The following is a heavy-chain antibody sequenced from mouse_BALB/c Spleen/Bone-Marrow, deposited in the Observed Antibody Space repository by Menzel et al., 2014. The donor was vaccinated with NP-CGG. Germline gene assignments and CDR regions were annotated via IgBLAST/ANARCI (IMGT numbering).Heavy chain of an antibody. CDR3: AREEGNFLAY. J-gene: IGHJ3*01. Sequence: EVMLVESGGGLVKPGGSLKLSCAASGFTFXSYAMSWVRQSPEKRLEWVAEISSGGSYTYYPDTVTGRFTISRNNTKNTPYLEMSSLRSEDTAMYYCAREEGNFLAYWGQGTLVTVSA. CDR2: ISSGGSYT. D-gene: IGHD2-1*01. V-gene: IGHV5-9-4*01. CDR1: GFTFXSYA.